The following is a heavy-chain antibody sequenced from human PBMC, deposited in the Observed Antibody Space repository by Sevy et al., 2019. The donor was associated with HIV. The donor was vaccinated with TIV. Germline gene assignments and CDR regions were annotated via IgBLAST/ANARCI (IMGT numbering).Heavy chain of an antibody. J-gene: IGHJ4*02. CDR2: IYPGDPDT. D-gene: IGHD6-13*01. CDR1: GYRFTNYW. V-gene: IGHV5-51*01. Sequence: GGSLRLSCRGSGYRFTNYWIAWVRQMPGKGLEWMGMIYPGDPDTRYSPSFQGQVTISADKSINTAYLQLSSLRASDTAMYYCARSIAASYLDYWGLGTLVTVSS. CDR3: ARSIAASYLDY.